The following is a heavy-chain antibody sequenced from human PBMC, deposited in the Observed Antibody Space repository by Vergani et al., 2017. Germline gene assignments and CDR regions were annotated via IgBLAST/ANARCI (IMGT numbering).Heavy chain of an antibody. V-gene: IGHV5-51*01. CDR3: ARHTTYTDS. Sequence: EVELVQSGPEMRKPGESLKISCKGSEYSFGNYWIGWVRQMPGKGLEWMGIIYPADSDTRYSSSFQGQVTISADKSISTACLQWDGLKASDTALYYCARHTTYTDSWGQGTLVTVSS. D-gene: IGHD1-1*01. CDR2: IYPADSDT. J-gene: IGHJ4*02. CDR1: EYSFGNYW.